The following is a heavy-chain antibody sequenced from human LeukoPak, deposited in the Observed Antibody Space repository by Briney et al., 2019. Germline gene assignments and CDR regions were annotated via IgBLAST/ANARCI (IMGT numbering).Heavy chain of an antibody. CDR1: GGSISSYY. V-gene: IGHV4-59*01. J-gene: IGHJ3*02. Sequence: SETLSLTCTVSGGSISSYYWSWIRQPPGKGLEWIGYIYYSGSTNYNPSLRSRVTISVDTSKNQFSLKLSSVTAADTAVYYCARDLDAFDIWGQGTMVTVSS. CDR2: IYYSGST. CDR3: ARDLDAFDI.